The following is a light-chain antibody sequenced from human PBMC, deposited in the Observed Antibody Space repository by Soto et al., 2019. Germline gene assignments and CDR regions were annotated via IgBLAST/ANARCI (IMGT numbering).Light chain of an antibody. CDR2: AAS. Sequence: DIQMTQSPSSLSASVGDRLTITCRASQSISSYLNWYQQKVGKAPKLLIYAASSLQSGVPSRFSGSGSGTDFALTISSLQPEDFATYYCQQSYSTPWTFGQGTKVEIK. CDR1: QSISSY. CDR3: QQSYSTPWT. V-gene: IGKV1-39*01. J-gene: IGKJ1*01.